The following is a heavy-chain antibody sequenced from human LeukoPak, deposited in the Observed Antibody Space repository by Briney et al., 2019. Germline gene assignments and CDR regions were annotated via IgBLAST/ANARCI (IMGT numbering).Heavy chain of an antibody. J-gene: IGHJ3*02. CDR1: GGTFSSYA. V-gene: IGHV1-69*13. CDR2: IVPIFGTA. D-gene: IGHD3-10*01. CDR3: AREVSAGDAFDI. Sequence: ASVKVSCKASGGTFSSYAISWVRQAPGQGLEWMGGIVPIFGTANYAQKFQGRVTITADESTSTAYMELSSLRSEDTAVYYCAREVSAGDAFDIWGQGTMVTVSS.